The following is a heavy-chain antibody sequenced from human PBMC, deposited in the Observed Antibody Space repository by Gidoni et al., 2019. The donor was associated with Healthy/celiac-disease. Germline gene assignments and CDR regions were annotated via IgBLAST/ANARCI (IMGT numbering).Heavy chain of an antibody. J-gene: IGHJ3*02. V-gene: IGHV3-30*04. CDR2: ISYDGSNK. CDR1: GFTFSSYA. D-gene: IGHD3-22*01. CDR3: AREDYDSSGYYFDAFDI. Sequence: QVQLVESGGGVVQPGRSLRLSCAASGFTFSSYAMHWVRQAPGQGLEWVAVISYDGSNKYYADSVKGRFTISRDNSKNTLYLQMNSLRAEDTAVYYCAREDYDSSGYYFDAFDIWGQGTMVTVSS.